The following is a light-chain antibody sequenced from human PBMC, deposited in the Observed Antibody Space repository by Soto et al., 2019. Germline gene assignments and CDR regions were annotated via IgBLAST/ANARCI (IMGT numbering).Light chain of an antibody. CDR2: DAS. CDR1: QDISNY. V-gene: IGKV1-33*01. J-gene: IGKJ4*01. Sequence: DIQMTQSPSSLSASVGDRVTITCQASQDISNYLNWYQQKPGKAPKLLIYDASNLETGVPSRFSGSGSGTDFTFTSSSLQPEDSATYYCQQYDNLPLTFGGGTKVEIK. CDR3: QQYDNLPLT.